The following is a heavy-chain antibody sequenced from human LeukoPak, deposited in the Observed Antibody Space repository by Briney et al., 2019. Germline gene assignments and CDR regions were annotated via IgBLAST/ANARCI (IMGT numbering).Heavy chain of an antibody. CDR2: VNPNSGGT. CDR3: ARDYDILTGISSSPNY. CDR1: GYTFTGYY. Sequence: ASVTVSCKASGYTFTGYYMHWVRQAPGQGLEWMGWVNPNSGGTNYAQKFQGRVTMTRDTSISTAYMELSRLRSDVTAVYYGARDYDILTGISSSPNYWGQGTLVTVSS. V-gene: IGHV1-2*02. J-gene: IGHJ4*02. D-gene: IGHD3-9*01.